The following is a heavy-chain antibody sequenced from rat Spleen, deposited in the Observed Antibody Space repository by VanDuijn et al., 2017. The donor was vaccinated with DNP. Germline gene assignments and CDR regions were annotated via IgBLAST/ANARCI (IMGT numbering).Heavy chain of an antibody. Sequence: QVQLQQSGAELAKPGSSVKISCKASGYTFTRYYISWIKQTTGQGLEYIGYINTGSGGTNYNEKFKGKATLTVDKSSSTAFMQLSSLTPDDSAVYYCARPTGSGYYWYFDFWGPGTMVTVSS. V-gene: IGHV1-43*01. CDR2: INTGSGGT. CDR1: GYTFTRYY. CDR3: ARPTGSGYYWYFDF. D-gene: IGHD5-1*01. J-gene: IGHJ1*01.